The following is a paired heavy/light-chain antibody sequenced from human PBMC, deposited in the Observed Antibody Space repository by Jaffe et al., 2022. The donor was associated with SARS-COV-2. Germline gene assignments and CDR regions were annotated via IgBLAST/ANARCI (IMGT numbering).Heavy chain of an antibody. V-gene: IGHV3-23*01. Sequence: EVQLMESGGGLVQPGGSLRLSCAASGFTSSSYVMSWVRQAPGKGLEWVSSISGSSGGTYYEDSVKGRFTISRDNSKNTLYLQMNSLRAEDTAVYYCAKGGPDDYWGQGTLVTVSS. CDR3: AKGGPDDY. CDR2: ISGSSGGT. D-gene: IGHD3-16*01. J-gene: IGHJ4*02. CDR1: GFTSSSYV.
Light chain of an antibody. V-gene: IGKV1-39*01. CDR1: QSISSS. Sequence: DIQMTQSPSSLSASVGDRVTITCRASQSISSSLNWYQQKPGRGPKLLIYAAASLQSGVPSRFSGSGSGTDFTLTISSLQPEDSATYYCQQGYSTPYTFGQGTKLEIK. CDR3: QQGYSTPYT. J-gene: IGKJ2*01. CDR2: AAA.